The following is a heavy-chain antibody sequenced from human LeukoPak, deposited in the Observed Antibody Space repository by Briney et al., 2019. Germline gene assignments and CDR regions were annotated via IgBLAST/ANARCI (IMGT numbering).Heavy chain of an antibody. CDR3: AKDGAWQQLAPAYLDY. V-gene: IGHV3-30*18. CDR2: ISYDGSNK. CDR1: GFTFSSYG. D-gene: IGHD6-13*01. Sequence: PGRSLRLSCAASGFTFSSYGMHWVRQAPGKGLEWVAVISYDGSNKYYADSVKGRFTISRDNSKNTLYLQMNSLRAEDTAVYYCAKDGAWQQLAPAYLDYWGQGTLVTVSS. J-gene: IGHJ4*02.